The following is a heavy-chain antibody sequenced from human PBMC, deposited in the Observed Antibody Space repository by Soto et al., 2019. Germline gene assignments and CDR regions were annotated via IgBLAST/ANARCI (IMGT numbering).Heavy chain of an antibody. D-gene: IGHD3-16*01. V-gene: IGHV3-74*03. J-gene: IGHJ4*02. Sequence: HPGGSLRLSCAASGFSLSPYWMHWVRQAPGRGLEWVSRLSSDGFGAAYADSVKGRFFISRDIARNTLFLQRNSLRADDTAVYYCARDLGGPDYWGRGTSVTVSS. CDR2: LSSDGFGA. CDR1: GFSLSPYW. CDR3: ARDLGGPDY.